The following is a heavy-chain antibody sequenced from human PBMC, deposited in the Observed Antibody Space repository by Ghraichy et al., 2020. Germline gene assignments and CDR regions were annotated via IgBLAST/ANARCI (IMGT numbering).Heavy chain of an antibody. CDR2: ISSDGSNK. D-gene: IGHD2-2*01. J-gene: IGHJ5*02. V-gene: IGHV3-30-3*01. CDR1: GFTFSSYS. CDR3: ARDPQLGYCTTTRCYFGWFDP. Sequence: GGSLRLSCAASGFTFSSYSIHWVRQAPGKGLEWVAVISSDGSNKYYADSVKGRFTISRDNSKNTLDLQMNSLRAEDTAVYYCARDPQLGYCTTTRCYFGWFDPWGQGTLVTVSS.